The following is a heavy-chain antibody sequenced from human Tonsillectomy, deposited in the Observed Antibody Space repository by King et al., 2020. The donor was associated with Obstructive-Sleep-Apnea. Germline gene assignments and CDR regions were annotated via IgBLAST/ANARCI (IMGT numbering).Heavy chain of an antibody. CDR2: IGWNSGSI. J-gene: IGHJ4*02. V-gene: IGHV3-9*01. CDR3: AKTLYDILTGSLDY. Sequence: VQLVESGGGLVQPGRSLRLSCAASGFTFDDYAMHWVRQAPGKGLEVVSGIGWNSGSIGFSDSVKGRFTISRDNAKNSLYLQMNSLRAEDTALYYCAKTLYDILTGSLDYWGQGTLVTVSS. D-gene: IGHD3-9*01. CDR1: GFTFDDYA.